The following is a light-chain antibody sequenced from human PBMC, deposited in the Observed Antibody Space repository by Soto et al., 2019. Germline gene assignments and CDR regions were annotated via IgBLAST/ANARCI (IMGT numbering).Light chain of an antibody. CDR3: QHYNSYSPWT. V-gene: IGKV1-5*01. Sequence: DIQMTQSPSTLSASVGYRVTITCRASQSISHWWAWYRQKPGKAPKLLIYDASSLDSGVPSRFSGSRSGTEFTLTISSLQRDDFATYYCQHYNSYSPWTFGQGTKVEIK. J-gene: IGKJ1*01. CDR2: DAS. CDR1: QSISHW.